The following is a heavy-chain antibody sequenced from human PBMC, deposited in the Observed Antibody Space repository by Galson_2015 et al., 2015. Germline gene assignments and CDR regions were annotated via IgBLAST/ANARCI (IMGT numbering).Heavy chain of an antibody. CDR2: ISAYNGDT. D-gene: IGHD5-18*01. V-gene: IGHV1-18*01. CDR1: GYTFPSYG. Sequence: SVKVSCQASGYTFPSYGLSWVRPAPGQGLEWMGWISAYNGDTKYAQKFQDRVTVTTDTSTSTAHMELRSLRPDDTAVYYCARDPYTYVYTLRHYFDYWGQGTLVTVSS. J-gene: IGHJ4*02. CDR3: ARDPYTYVYTLRHYFDY.